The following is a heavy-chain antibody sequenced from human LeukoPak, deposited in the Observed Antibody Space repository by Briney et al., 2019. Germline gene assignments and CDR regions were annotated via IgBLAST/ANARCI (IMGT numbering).Heavy chain of an antibody. V-gene: IGHV3-15*01. CDR1: GFSLSSDA. Sequence: GGSLRLSCAASGFSLSSDAMSWVRQAPGKGLEWVGRIKSKTDGGTTDHAAPVKGRFTISRDDSKNTLYLQMNSLKTEDTAVYYCTSLVVVTAIRNFQHWGQGTLVTVSS. J-gene: IGHJ1*01. CDR2: IKSKTDGGTT. CDR3: TSLVVVTAIRNFQH. D-gene: IGHD2-21*02.